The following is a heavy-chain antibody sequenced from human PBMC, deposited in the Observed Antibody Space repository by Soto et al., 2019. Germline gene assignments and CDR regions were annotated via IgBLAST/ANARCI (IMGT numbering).Heavy chain of an antibody. CDR3: TSGSVEGY. Sequence: EAQLVESGGGLVKPGGSLRLSCAASGFSISGAWMNWVRQAPGKGLEWVGRIKTKAQGETTDYAAPVKGRFTISRDDSENTLSLQMSSLKIEDTAVYFCTSGSVEGYWGQGTLVTVSS. J-gene: IGHJ4*02. CDR1: GFSISGAW. D-gene: IGHD1-26*01. V-gene: IGHV3-15*07. CDR2: IKTKAQGETT.